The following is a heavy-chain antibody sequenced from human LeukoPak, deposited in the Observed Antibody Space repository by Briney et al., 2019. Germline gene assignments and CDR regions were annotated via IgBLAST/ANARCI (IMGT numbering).Heavy chain of an antibody. Sequence: GESLKISCKGSGYSFTSYWISWVRQMPGKGLEWIGRIDPSDSYTNYSPSFQGHVTISADKSITTAYLQCSSLKASDTAMYYCARLRGNEYYFDYWGQGTLVTVSS. CDR1: GYSFTSYW. V-gene: IGHV5-10-1*01. J-gene: IGHJ4*02. D-gene: IGHD4-23*01. CDR2: IDPSDSYT. CDR3: ARLRGNEYYFDY.